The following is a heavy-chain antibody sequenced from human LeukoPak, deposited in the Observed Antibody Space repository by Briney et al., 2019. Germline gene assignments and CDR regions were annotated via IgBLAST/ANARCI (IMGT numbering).Heavy chain of an antibody. Sequence: PSETLSLTCTVSGGSISSYYRSWIRQPPGKGLEWIGYIYYSGSTNYNPSLKSRVTISVDTSKNQFSLKLSSVTAADTAVYYCARAPYSGYDFLLAFDIWGQGTMVTVSS. CDR3: ARAPYSGYDFLLAFDI. J-gene: IGHJ3*02. V-gene: IGHV4-59*01. CDR2: IYYSGST. D-gene: IGHD5-12*01. CDR1: GGSISSYY.